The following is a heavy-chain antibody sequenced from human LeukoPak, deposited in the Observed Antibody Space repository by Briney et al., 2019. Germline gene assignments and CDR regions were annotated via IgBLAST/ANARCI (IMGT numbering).Heavy chain of an antibody. CDR2: ISYDGSNK. J-gene: IGHJ4*02. D-gene: IGHD6-19*01. Sequence: GRSLRLSCAASGFTFSSYGMHWVRQAPGKGLEWVAVISYDGSNKYYADSVKGRFTISRDNSKNTLYLQMNSLRAEDTAVYYCARAMYSSGWRPFDYWGQGTLVTVSS. CDR3: ARAMYSSGWRPFDY. CDR1: GFTFSSYG. V-gene: IGHV3-30*03.